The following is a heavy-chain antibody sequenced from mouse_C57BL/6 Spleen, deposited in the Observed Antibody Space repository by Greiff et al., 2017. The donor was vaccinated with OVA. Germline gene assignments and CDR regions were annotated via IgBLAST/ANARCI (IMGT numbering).Heavy chain of an antibody. Sequence: EVQGVESGAELVRPGASVKLSCTASGFNIKDDYMHWVKQRPEQGLEWIGWIDPENGDTEYASKLQGKATITADTASNTAYLQISSLTSEDTAVYYCTATGTYFDYWGQGTTLTVSS. CDR2: IDPENGDT. V-gene: IGHV14-4*01. D-gene: IGHD4-1*01. CDR1: GFNIKDDY. CDR3: TATGTYFDY. J-gene: IGHJ2*01.